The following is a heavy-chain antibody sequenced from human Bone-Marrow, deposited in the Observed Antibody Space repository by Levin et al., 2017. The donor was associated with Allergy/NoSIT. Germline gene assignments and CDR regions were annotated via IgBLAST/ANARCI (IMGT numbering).Heavy chain of an antibody. CDR2: ISSSGNTM. J-gene: IGHJ6*02. CDR1: GFTFSTYE. Sequence: QAGGSLRLSCFASGFTFSTYEMNWVRQAPGKGLEWVSFISSSGNTMYYADSVKGRFTISRDNTKYSLFLSMNSLRAEDTAVYYCARVDARFGLNTYYYYGMDVWGQGTTVTVSS. D-gene: IGHD2-2*01. CDR3: ARVDARFGLNTYYYYGMDV. V-gene: IGHV3-48*03.